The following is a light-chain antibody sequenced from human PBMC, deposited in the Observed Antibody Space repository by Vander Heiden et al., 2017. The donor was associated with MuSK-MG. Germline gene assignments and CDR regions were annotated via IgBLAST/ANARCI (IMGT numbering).Light chain of an antibody. V-gene: IGLV2-14*01. CDR2: DVS. Sequence: QSALPQPASVSGSPGPPITIPCTGTGSDVGGYNYVSWYQQFAGKAPKLIIYDVSYRPSGVSNRFSGSKSGSTASLTISGLQPEDEAEYYCTSSKSSGNFGVFGRGTKLTVL. CDR1: GSDVGGYNY. J-gene: IGLJ2*01. CDR3: TSSKSSGNFGV.